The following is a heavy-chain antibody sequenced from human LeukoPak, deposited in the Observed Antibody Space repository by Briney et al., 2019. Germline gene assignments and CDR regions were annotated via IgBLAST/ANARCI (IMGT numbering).Heavy chain of an antibody. CDR2: ISGSGGST. D-gene: IGHD2-2*01. Sequence: GGSLRLSYAASGFTFRSYAMSWVRQAPGKGLEWVSAISGSGGSTAYSDSVKGRFTISRDNSKNTLYLQMNSLRAEDTAVYYCALIVVVPAATDDAFDIWGQGTMVTVSS. CDR3: ALIVVVPAATDDAFDI. J-gene: IGHJ3*02. V-gene: IGHV3-23*01. CDR1: GFTFRSYA.